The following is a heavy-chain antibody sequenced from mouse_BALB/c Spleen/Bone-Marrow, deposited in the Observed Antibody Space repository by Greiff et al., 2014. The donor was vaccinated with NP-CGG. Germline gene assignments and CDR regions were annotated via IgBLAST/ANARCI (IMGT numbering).Heavy chain of an antibody. Sequence: EVQLQQSGAELVKPGASVKLSCTASGFNIKDTYMHWVKQRPEQGLEWIGRIDPANGNTKYDPKFQGKATITADTSSNTAYLQLSSLTSEDAAVYYCARWEYYAMGYWGQGTSVTVSS. CDR3: ARWEYYAMGY. D-gene: IGHD4-1*01. V-gene: IGHV14-3*02. J-gene: IGHJ4*01. CDR1: GFNIKDTY. CDR2: IDPANGNT.